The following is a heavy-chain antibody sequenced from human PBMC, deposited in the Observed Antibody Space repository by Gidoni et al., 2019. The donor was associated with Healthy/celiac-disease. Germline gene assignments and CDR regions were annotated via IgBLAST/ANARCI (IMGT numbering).Heavy chain of an antibody. J-gene: IGHJ4*02. D-gene: IGHD4-17*01. CDR1: GFTFSSYA. CDR2: ISYDGSNK. CDR3: ARAVTTFDY. V-gene: IGHV3-30-3*01. Sequence: LSCAASGFTFSSYAMHWVRQAPGKGLEWVAVISYDGSNKYYADSVNGRFTISRDNSKNTLYLQMNSLRAEDTAVYYCARAVTTFDYWGQGTLVTVSS.